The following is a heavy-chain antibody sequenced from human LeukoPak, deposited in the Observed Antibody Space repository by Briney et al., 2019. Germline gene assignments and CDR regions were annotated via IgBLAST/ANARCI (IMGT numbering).Heavy chain of an antibody. CDR3: ARAVDTAIMYNWFDP. J-gene: IGHJ5*02. D-gene: IGHD5-18*01. CDR1: GGSISNYF. Sequence: SETLSLTCTVSGGSISNYFWSWIRQPPGKGLEWIGEINDSGSTNYNPSLKSRVTISVDTSKNQFSLKLSSVTASDTAMYYCARAVDTAIMYNWFDPWGQGILVTVSS. CDR2: INDSGST. V-gene: IGHV4-34*01.